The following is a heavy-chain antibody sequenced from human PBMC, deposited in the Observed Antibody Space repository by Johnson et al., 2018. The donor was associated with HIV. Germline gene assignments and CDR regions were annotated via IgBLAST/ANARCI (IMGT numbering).Heavy chain of an antibody. D-gene: IGHD6-13*01. Sequence: VQLVESGGGLVQPGRSLRLSCAASGFTFDDYAMHWVRQAPGKGLEWVSGISWNSGSIGYADSVKGRFTISRDNAKNSLYLQMNSLRAEDTAVHYCARQQLSRNVAFDIWGQGTMVTVSS. J-gene: IGHJ3*02. CDR3: ARQQLSRNVAFDI. V-gene: IGHV3-9*01. CDR2: ISWNSGSI. CDR1: GFTFDDYA.